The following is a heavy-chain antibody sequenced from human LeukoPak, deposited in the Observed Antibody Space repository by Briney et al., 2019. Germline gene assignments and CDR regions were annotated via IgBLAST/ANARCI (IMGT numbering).Heavy chain of an antibody. Sequence: ASVKVSCKPSGYTFTNYGITWVRQAPGQGLEWLGWISAYNGHTNYAQKFQGRVTMTTDTSTSTVYMELRSLRYDDTAVYYCARSGHRRYYYASGLDYWGRGTLVTVSS. J-gene: IGHJ4*02. D-gene: IGHD3-10*01. CDR2: ISAYNGHT. CDR3: ARSGHRRYYYASGLDY. V-gene: IGHV1-18*01. CDR1: GYTFTNYG.